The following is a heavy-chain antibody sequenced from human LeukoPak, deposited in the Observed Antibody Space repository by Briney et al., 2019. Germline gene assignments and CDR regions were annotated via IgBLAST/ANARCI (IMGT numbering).Heavy chain of an antibody. CDR3: ARQEYYYDNRGFTFDY. CDR2: IYYSGTS. J-gene: IGHJ4*02. CDR1: GGSISSSSYC. V-gene: IGHV4-39*01. D-gene: IGHD3-22*01. Sequence: SETLSLTCTVSGGSISSSSYCWGWIRQPPGKGLEWIGSIYYSGTSYYNPSLKSRVTISVDTSKNQFSLRLTSVTAAGTAVYYCARQEYYYDNRGFTFDYWGQGTLVTVSS.